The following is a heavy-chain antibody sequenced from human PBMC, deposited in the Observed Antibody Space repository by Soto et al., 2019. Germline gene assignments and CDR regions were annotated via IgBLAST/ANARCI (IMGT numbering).Heavy chain of an antibody. CDR1: GGTFSSYA. Sequence: QVQLVQSGAEVKKPGSSVKVSCKASGGTFSSYAISWVRQAPGQGLEWMGGIIPIFGTANYAQKFQGRVTIXXDXAXXTAYMELSSLRSEDTAVYYCARVTVEMATITYFDLWGRGTLVTVSS. CDR2: IIPIFGTA. V-gene: IGHV1-69*12. J-gene: IGHJ2*01. D-gene: IGHD5-12*01. CDR3: ARVTVEMATITYFDL.